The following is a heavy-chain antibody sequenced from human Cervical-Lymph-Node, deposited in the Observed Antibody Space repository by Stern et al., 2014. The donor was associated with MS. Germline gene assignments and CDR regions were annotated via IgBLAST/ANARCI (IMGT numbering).Heavy chain of an antibody. CDR3: ARASTTVYNYYDGMDV. CDR2: INPNSGGT. J-gene: IGHJ6*02. V-gene: IGHV1-2*04. Sequence: QVQLVQSGAEVKKPGASVKVSCKASGYTFTGYYMHWVRQAPGQGIEWMGWINPNSGGTKYAQKFQGWVTMTRDTSISTAYMELSRLRSDDTAVYYCARASTTVYNYYDGMDVWGQGTTVTVSS. D-gene: IGHD4-17*01. CDR1: GYTFTGYY.